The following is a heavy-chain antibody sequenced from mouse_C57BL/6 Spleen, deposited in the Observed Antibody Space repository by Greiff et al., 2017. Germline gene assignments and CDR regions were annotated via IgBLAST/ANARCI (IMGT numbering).Heavy chain of an antibody. D-gene: IGHD2-4*01. CDR2: INPNNGGT. CDR1: GYTFTDYY. J-gene: IGHJ3*01. V-gene: IGHV1-26*01. CDR3: ARDDYDGEVRFAY. Sequence: EVQLQQSGPELVKPGASVKISCKASGYTFTDYYMNWVKQSHGKSLEWIGDINPNNGGTSYNQKFKGKATLTVDKSSSTAYMELRSLTSEDSAVYYCARDDYDGEVRFAYWGQGTLVTVSA.